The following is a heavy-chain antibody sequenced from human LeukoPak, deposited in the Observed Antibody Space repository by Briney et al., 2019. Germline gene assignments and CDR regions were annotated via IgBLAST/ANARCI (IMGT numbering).Heavy chain of an antibody. D-gene: IGHD3-10*01. CDR1: GFTFRNYV. J-gene: IGHJ4*02. CDR2: TSSDLNVK. CDR3: AREGCYGSGSPPSLYFDY. Sequence: GGSLRLSCAASGFTFRNYVIHWVRQAPGKGLEWVAVTSSDLNVKLYADSVKGRFTISRDNFRSTLYLQMNSLRPEDTAIYYCAREGCYGSGSPPSLYFDYWGQGTLVTVSS. V-gene: IGHV3-30-3*01.